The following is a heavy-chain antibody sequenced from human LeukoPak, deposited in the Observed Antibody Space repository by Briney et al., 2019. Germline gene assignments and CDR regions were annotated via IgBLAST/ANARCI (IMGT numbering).Heavy chain of an antibody. D-gene: IGHD2-21*01. V-gene: IGHV3-30*18. Sequence: GGSLRLSCAASGFTFSNYGIHWVRQAPGKGLEWVAIISYDGTNKYYEDSVKGRFTISRDNSKNTLYLQMNSLRAEDTAMYYCAKEEGVMAIAGSPSGYWGQGTLVTVSS. CDR2: ISYDGTNK. J-gene: IGHJ4*02. CDR1: GFTFSNYG. CDR3: AKEEGVMAIAGSPSGY.